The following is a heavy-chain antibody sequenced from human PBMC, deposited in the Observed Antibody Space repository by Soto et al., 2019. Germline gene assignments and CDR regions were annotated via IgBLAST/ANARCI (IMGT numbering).Heavy chain of an antibody. V-gene: IGHV1-46*01. CDR1: GYTFTDHY. Sequence: QVHLVQSGAEVKEPGASVKVSCKASGYTFTDHYIHWMRQAPGKGLEWVGVINPSDGDTNFAQKFQGRVTLTRDTSTSTIYMEVRSLTSEDVALYFCARDRYSGKYNDYWYFDVWGRGTLVAVS. CDR3: ARDRYSGKYNDYWYFDV. D-gene: IGHD5-12*01. J-gene: IGHJ2*01. CDR2: INPSDGDT.